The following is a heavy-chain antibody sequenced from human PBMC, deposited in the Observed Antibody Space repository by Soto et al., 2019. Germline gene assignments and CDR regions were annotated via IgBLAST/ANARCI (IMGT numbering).Heavy chain of an antibody. CDR2: INPSGGST. D-gene: IGHD2-8*01. CDR3: ARVLCRYCTNSFGRFEY. Sequence: QVQLVQSGAEVKKPGASVKVSCKASGYTFTSYYLHWVRQAPGQGLEWMGIINPSGGSTRYAQKFQGRVSMTRYTSTGTVSLELRSLRSEDSDVYYCARVLCRYCTNSFGRFEYWGQGSLVTVSS. V-gene: IGHV1-46*03. J-gene: IGHJ4*02. CDR1: GYTFTSYY.